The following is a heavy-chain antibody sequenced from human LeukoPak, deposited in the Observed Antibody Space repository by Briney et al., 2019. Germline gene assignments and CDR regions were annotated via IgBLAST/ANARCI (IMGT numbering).Heavy chain of an antibody. CDR3: ARGRGSGWYGDYFDY. CDR2: INHSGST. CDR1: GGSFSGYY. V-gene: IGHV4-34*01. J-gene: IGHJ4*02. Sequence: PSETLSLTCAVYGGSFSGYYWSWIRQPPGKGLEWIGEINHSGSTNYNPSLKSRVTISVDTSKNQFSLKLSSVTAADTAVYYCARGRGSGWYGDYFDYWGQGTLVTVSS. D-gene: IGHD6-19*01.